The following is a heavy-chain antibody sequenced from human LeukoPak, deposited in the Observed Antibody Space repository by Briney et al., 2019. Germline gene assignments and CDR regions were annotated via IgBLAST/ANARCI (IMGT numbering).Heavy chain of an antibody. CDR2: INHNGNVN. J-gene: IGHJ6*02. D-gene: IGHD2-8*01. CDR3: AREAYSYCTNGVGPHGMDV. Sequence: RGALRLSSAAPVVTFSSDWMNWARDAPGEGLEWVARINHNGNVNYYVVSVKVRFTIYRDNAKISLYLQMNSLRAEDMALYYCAREAYSYCTNGVGPHGMDVWGQGTTVTASS. CDR1: VVTFSSDW. V-gene: IGHV3-7*03.